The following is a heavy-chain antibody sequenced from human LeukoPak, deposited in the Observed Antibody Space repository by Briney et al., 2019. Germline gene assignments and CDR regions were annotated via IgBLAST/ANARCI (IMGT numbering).Heavy chain of an antibody. CDR3: ARGGLYSSSEFDY. V-gene: IGHV4-59*01. CDR2: IYYSGST. J-gene: IGHJ4*02. D-gene: IGHD6-6*01. CDR1: GGSISSYY. Sequence: SETLSLTCTVSGGSISSYYWSWIRQPPGKGLEWIRYIYYSGSTNYNPSLKSRVTISVDTSKNQFSLKLSSVTAADTAVYYCARGGLYSSSEFDYWGQGTLVTVSS.